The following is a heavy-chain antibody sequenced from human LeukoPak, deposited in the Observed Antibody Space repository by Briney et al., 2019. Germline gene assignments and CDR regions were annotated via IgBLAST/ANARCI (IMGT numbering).Heavy chain of an antibody. CDR1: GYSFTTYG. V-gene: IGHV1-18*01. D-gene: IGHD6-6*01. Sequence: GASVKVSCKASGYSFTTYGISWVRQAPGQGLEWMGWISAYNGNTNYAQKLQGRVTMTTDTSTSTAYMELRSLRYDDTAVYYCARDMIAARPNWFDPWGQGTPVTVSS. J-gene: IGHJ5*02. CDR3: ARDMIAARPNWFDP. CDR2: ISAYNGNT.